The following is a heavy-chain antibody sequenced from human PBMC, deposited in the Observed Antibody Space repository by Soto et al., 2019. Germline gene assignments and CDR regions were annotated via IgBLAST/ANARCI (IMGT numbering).Heavy chain of an antibody. J-gene: IGHJ4*02. Sequence: EAQLVESGGGLVQPGGSLRLSCAASGFALSNYWMHWVRQAPGKGLVWVSRINGDGSSTNYADSVKGRFTISRDHAKNTLYLQMNSLRDEDTAVYYCVRVIYCYGNFDSWGQGTLVTVSS. CDR2: INGDGSST. D-gene: IGHD5-18*01. CDR1: GFALSNYW. V-gene: IGHV3-74*01. CDR3: VRVIYCYGNFDS.